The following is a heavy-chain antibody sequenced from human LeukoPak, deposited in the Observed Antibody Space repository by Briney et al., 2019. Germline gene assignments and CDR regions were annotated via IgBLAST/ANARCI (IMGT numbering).Heavy chain of an antibody. V-gene: IGHV4-39*07. CDR2: IYYSGAT. CDR1: GGSISSSNYY. J-gene: IGHJ4*02. D-gene: IGHD1-26*01. CDR3: ATLGNGRTFDN. Sequence: SETLSLTCTVSGGSISSSNYYWGCIRQPPGKGLEWIWSIYYSGATFYNPSLKSRVTISIDTSKNQFSLKLSSVTAADTAVYYCATLGNGRTFDNWGQGTLVTVSS.